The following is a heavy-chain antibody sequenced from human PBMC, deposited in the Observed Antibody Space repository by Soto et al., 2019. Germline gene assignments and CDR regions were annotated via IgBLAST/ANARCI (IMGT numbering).Heavy chain of an antibody. CDR1: GFTFGDYW. J-gene: IGHJ4*02. V-gene: IGHV3-74*01. CDR2: MTSDGRTI. CDR3: ATAEVDY. Sequence: GGSLRLSCAASGFTFGDYWMHWVRQAPGKGPEWVSRMTSDGRTIQYADSVKGRFTASRDNAKSTLYLQMNSLRAEDTAVYYCATAEVDYWGPGTLVTVSS.